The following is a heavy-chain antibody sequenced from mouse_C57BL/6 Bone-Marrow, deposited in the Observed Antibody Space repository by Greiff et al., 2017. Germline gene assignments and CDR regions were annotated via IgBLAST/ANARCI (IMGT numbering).Heavy chain of an antibody. CDR2: INPYNGGT. CDR1: GYTFTDYY. CDR3: ARSYYGSSY. Sequence: EVQLQQSGPVLVKPGASVKMSCKASGYTFTDYYMNWVKQSHGKSLEWIGVINPYNGGTSYNQKFKGKATLTVDKSSSTAYMELNSLTSEDSAVYYCARSYYGSSYWGQGTTLTVSS. D-gene: IGHD1-1*01. J-gene: IGHJ2*01. V-gene: IGHV1-19*01.